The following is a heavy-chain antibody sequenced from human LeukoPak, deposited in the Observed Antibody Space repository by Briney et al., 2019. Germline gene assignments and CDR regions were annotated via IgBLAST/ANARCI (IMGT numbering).Heavy chain of an antibody. CDR1: GFNFSSYW. Sequence: GGSLRLSCAASGFNFSSYWMHWVRQAPGKGLVWVSRINADESSTSYAASVKGRFTISRDNAKNSLFLQMNSLRTEDTAVYYCARSSGNFDYWGQGTLVTVSS. D-gene: IGHD3-10*01. CDR2: INADESST. J-gene: IGHJ4*02. V-gene: IGHV3-74*01. CDR3: ARSSGNFDY.